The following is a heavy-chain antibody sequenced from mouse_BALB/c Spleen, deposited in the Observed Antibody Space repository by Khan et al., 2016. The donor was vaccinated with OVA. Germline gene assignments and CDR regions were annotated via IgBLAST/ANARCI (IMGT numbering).Heavy chain of an antibody. J-gene: IGHJ4*01. CDR3: ARSYYRYDGYYAMDY. Sequence: VQLQESGPGLVAPSQSLSITCTVSGFSLSRYNIHWVRQPPGKGLEWLGMIWGGGGTDYNSTLKSRLSISKDNSKSQAFLKMNSLQTDDTAMYSCARSYYRYDGYYAMDYWGQGTSVTVSS. V-gene: IGHV2-6-4*01. D-gene: IGHD2-14*01. CDR2: IWGGGGT. CDR1: GFSLSRYN.